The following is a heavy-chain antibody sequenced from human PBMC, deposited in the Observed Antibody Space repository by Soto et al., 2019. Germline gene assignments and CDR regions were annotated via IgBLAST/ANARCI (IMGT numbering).Heavy chain of an antibody. CDR3: ANTYYFDY. CDR1: GFTFSSYA. CDR2: ISYDGSNK. J-gene: IGHJ4*02. V-gene: IGHV3-30-3*01. Sequence: HPGGSLRLSCAASGFTFSSYAMHWVRQAPGKGLEWVAVISYDGSNKYYADSVKGRFTISRDNSKNTLYLQMNSLRAEDTAVYYCANTYYFDYWGQGTLVTVSS.